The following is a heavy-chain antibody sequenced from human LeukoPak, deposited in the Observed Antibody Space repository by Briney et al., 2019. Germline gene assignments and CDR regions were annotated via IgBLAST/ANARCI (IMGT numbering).Heavy chain of an antibody. V-gene: IGHV3-30*03. D-gene: IGHD5-18*01. CDR1: GFTFSSYG. CDR2: IIYDGSNK. CDR3: ARGVYSYGYDY. Sequence: PGGSLRLSCAASGFTFSSYGMHWVRQAPGKGLEWVAVIIYDGSNKYYTDSVKGRFTISRDNAKNTLYLQMNFLRVDDTAVYFCARGVYSYGYDYWGQGTLVTVSS. J-gene: IGHJ4*02.